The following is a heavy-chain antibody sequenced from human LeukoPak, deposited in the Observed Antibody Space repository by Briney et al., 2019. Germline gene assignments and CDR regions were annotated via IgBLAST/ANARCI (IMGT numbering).Heavy chain of an antibody. J-gene: IGHJ5*02. V-gene: IGHV3-23*01. CDR1: GFTFSVYA. CDR3: AKEPREYCSSTSCPNWIDA. Sequence: RGSLRLSCAAAGFTFSVYAMSWVRQAPGKGLEWVSAISARGGNTYYADSVKGGFTISRDNSKNTLYLQASSLRAEDTAVYYCAKEPREYCSSTSCPNWIDAWGQGTLVTLSS. CDR2: ISARGGNT. D-gene: IGHD2-2*01.